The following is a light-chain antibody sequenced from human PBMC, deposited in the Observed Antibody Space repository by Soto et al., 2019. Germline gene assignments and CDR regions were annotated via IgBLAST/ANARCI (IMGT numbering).Light chain of an antibody. CDR2: WAS. CDR1: QSVLYSSNNKNH. CDR3: QQYYSTPLT. Sequence: DIVMTQSPDSLAVSLGERATINCKSSQSVLYSSNNKNHLGWYQQKPGQPPKLLIYWASTRESGVPDRCSGSGSGTDFPLTISSLQAEDVAVYYCQQYYSTPLTFGGGTKVEIK. J-gene: IGKJ4*01. V-gene: IGKV4-1*01.